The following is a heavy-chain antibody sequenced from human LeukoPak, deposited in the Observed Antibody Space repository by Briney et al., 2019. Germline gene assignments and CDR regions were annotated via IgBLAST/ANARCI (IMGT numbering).Heavy chain of an antibody. CDR3: ATSIVYCSGGSCYTPDGCYYYCYGMDV. J-gene: IGHJ6*02. Sequence: GASVKVSCKVSGYTLTELSMHWVRQAPGKGLEWMGGFDPEDGETIYAQKFQGRVTMTEDTSTDTAYMELSSLRSEDTAVYYCATSIVYCSGGSCYTPDGCYYYCYGMDVWGQGTTVTVSS. CDR2: FDPEDGET. D-gene: IGHD2-15*01. CDR1: GYTLTELS. V-gene: IGHV1-24*01.